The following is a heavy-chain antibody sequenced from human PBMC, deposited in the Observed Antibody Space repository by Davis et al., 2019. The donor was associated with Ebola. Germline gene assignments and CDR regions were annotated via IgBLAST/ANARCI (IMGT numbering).Heavy chain of an antibody. Sequence: GESLKISCSASGFTFSSYAMHWVRQAPGKGLEYVSAISSNGGSTYYADSVKGRFTISRDNSKNTLYLQMSSLRAEDTAVYYCASSRYSSGWYGLGFDYWGQGTLVTVSS. CDR1: GFTFSSYA. V-gene: IGHV3-64D*08. CDR2: ISSNGGST. D-gene: IGHD6-19*01. J-gene: IGHJ4*02. CDR3: ASSRYSSGWYGLGFDY.